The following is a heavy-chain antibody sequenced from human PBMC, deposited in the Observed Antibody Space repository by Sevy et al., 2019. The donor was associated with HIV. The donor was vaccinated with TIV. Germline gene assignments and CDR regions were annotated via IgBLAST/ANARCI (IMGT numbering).Heavy chain of an antibody. J-gene: IGHJ3*02. CDR2: ISSDGSNE. CDR1: GFTFRTCG. Sequence: GGSLRLSCAASGFTFRTCGMHWVRQAPGKRPEWVALISSDGSNEYYADSVRDRFTISRDNSKNTLFLQMNSLSPEDTAVYYCAIYCLTSTCYSSYEIWGQGTMVTVSS. D-gene: IGHD2-2*01. V-gene: IGHV3-30*03. CDR3: AIYCLTSTCYSSYEI.